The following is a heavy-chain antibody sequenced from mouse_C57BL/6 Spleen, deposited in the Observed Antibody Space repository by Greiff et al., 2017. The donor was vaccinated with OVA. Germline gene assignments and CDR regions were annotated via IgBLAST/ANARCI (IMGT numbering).Heavy chain of an antibody. D-gene: IGHD1-1*01. Sequence: QVQLQQSGAELVRPGASVTLSCKASGYTFTDYEMHWVKQTPVHGLEWIGAIDPETGGTAYNQKFTGKAILTADKSSSTAYMELRSLTSEDSAVYYCTREGYYGSSYWFAYWGQGTLVTVSA. V-gene: IGHV1-15*01. CDR2: IDPETGGT. J-gene: IGHJ3*01. CDR1: GYTFTDYE. CDR3: TREGYYGSSYWFAY.